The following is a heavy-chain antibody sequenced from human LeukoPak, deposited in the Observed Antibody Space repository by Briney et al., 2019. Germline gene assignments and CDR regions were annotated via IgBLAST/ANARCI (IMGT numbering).Heavy chain of an antibody. V-gene: IGHV3-33*06. D-gene: IGHD3-16*01. CDR1: GFTFSSYG. CDR2: IWYDGSNK. J-gene: IGHJ4*02. CDR3: ANTFGGSDY. Sequence: GRSLRLSCAASGFTFSSYGMHWVRQAPGKGLEWVAVIWYDGSNKYYADSVKGRFTISRDNSKNTLYLQMNSLRAEDTAVYYCANTFGGSDYWGQGTLVTVSP.